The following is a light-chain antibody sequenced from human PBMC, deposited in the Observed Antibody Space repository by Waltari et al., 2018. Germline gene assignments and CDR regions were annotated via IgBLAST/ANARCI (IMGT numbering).Light chain of an antibody. Sequence: EIVMTQSPATLSVSPGEGATLPCRASQSISSNLAWYQQKPGQAPRLLIFGASTRAAGIPARFSGSESGTYFTLTISSLQPDDFATYYCQQYNSSPYTFGQGTKLEIK. CDR3: QQYNSSPYT. J-gene: IGKJ2*01. CDR2: GAS. V-gene: IGKV3-15*01. CDR1: QSISSN.